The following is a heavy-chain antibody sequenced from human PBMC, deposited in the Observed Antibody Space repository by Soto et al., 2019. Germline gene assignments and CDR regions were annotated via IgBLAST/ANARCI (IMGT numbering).Heavy chain of an antibody. CDR2: IIPIFGTA. D-gene: IGHD6-13*01. Sequence: SVKVSCKAAGGTFSSYAISWVRQAPGQGLEWMGGIIPIFGTANYAQKFQGRVTITADESTSTAYMELSSLRSEDTAVYYCATRIAAAGTSNPYFDYWGQGTLVTVSS. J-gene: IGHJ4*02. CDR1: GGTFSSYA. V-gene: IGHV1-69*01. CDR3: ATRIAAAGTSNPYFDY.